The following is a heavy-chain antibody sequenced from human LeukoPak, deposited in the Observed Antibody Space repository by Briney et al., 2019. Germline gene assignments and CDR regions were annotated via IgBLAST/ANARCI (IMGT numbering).Heavy chain of an antibody. Sequence: RSSETLSLTCAVYGGSFSGYYWSWIRQPPGKGLEWIGEINHSGSTNYNPSLKSRVTISVDTSKNQFSLKLSSVTAADTAVYYCARRPYYYGSGSSRWFDPWGQGTLVTVSS. V-gene: IGHV4-34*01. J-gene: IGHJ5*02. D-gene: IGHD3-10*01. CDR1: GGSFSGYY. CDR3: ARRPYYYGSGSSRWFDP. CDR2: INHSGST.